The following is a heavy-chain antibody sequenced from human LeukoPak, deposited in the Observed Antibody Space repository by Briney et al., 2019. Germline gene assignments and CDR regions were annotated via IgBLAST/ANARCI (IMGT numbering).Heavy chain of an antibody. CDR2: IIPIFCTA. V-gene: IGHV1-69*06. CDR1: GGTFSSYA. J-gene: IGHJ5*02. D-gene: IGHD3-3*01. Sequence: ASVKVSCKASGGTFSSYAISWVRQAPGQGLEWMGGIIPIFCTANYAQKFQGRVTITADKSTSTAYMELSSLRSEDTAVYYCARRVDFWSGYSGFDPWGQGTLVTVSS. CDR3: ARRVDFWSGYSGFDP.